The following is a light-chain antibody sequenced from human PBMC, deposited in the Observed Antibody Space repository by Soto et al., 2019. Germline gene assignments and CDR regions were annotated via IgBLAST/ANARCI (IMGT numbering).Light chain of an antibody. CDR2: GAS. V-gene: IGKV3-20*01. CDR1: HIVSSY. J-gene: IGKJ3*01. Sequence: EIVLTQSPATLSLSPGERATLSCRASHIVSSYLAWYQHKPGQAPRLLIYGASTRASGIPDRFSGGGSGTDFTLTISRLEPEDFAVYYCQQYGRSPPGFTFGPGTKVDI. CDR3: QQYGRSPPGFT.